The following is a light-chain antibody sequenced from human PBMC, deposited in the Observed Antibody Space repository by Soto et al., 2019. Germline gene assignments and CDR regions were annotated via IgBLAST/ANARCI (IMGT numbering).Light chain of an antibody. CDR3: SSYTNINTRACV. V-gene: IGLV2-14*01. CDR2: EVT. J-gene: IGLJ1*01. Sequence: QSELTQPASVSGSPGQSITISCTGTSGDIGSYNRVSWYQQHPGKAPKLIIYEVTDRPSGVSNRFSGSKSGNTASLTISGLQAEDEAEYYCSSYTNINTRACVFGTGTKVTV. CDR1: SGDIGSYNR.